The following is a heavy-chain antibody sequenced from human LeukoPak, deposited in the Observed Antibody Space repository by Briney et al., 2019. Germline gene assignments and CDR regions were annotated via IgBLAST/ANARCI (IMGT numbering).Heavy chain of an antibody. CDR2: ISSSGGST. CDR1: GFTFSSYA. CDR3: AKGSHYYDSSGYYNYKYFQH. D-gene: IGHD3-22*01. Sequence: PGGSLRLSCAASGFTFSSYAMSWVRQAPGKGLEWGSAISSSGGSTYYADSVKGRFTISRDNSKNTLYLEMNSLTAEDTAVYYCAKGSHYYDSSGYYNYKYFQHWGRGTLVTVSS. V-gene: IGHV3-23*01. J-gene: IGHJ1*01.